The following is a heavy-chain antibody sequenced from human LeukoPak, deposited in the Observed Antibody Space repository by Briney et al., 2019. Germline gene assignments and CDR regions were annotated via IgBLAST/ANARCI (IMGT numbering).Heavy chain of an antibody. CDR1: GFTFSDYS. D-gene: IGHD5-18*01. CDR2: ISSSSPYI. V-gene: IGHV3-21*01. J-gene: IGHJ4*02. CDR3: ARVYSRVGPFDY. Sequence: GGSLRLSCAASGFTFSDYSMNWVRQAPGKGLEWVSSISSSSPYIYYTVSVKGRFTISRDNAKNSLYLQMNSLRAEDTAVYYCARVYSRVGPFDYWGQGTLVTVSS.